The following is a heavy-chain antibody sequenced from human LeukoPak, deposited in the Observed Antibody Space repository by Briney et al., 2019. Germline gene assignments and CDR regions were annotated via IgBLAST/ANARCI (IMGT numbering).Heavy chain of an antibody. CDR3: VRDHSGWSLDP. CDR2: ISDSGTTI. D-gene: IGHD6-19*01. Sequence: SGGSLRLSCAASGFTFSSYEMNWVRQALGKGLEWVSYISDSGTTIYYADSVKGRFTISRDNAKNSLYLQMNSLRAEDTAVYYCVRDHSGWSLDPWGQGTLVTVSS. V-gene: IGHV3-48*03. J-gene: IGHJ5*02. CDR1: GFTFSSYE.